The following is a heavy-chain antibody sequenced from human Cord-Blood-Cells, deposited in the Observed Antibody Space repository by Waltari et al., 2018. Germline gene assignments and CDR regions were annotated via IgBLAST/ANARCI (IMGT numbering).Heavy chain of an antibody. CDR2: ISSSSSTI. Sequence: EVQLVESGGGLVQPGGSLRLSCAASGFTFSSYSMIWFRQAPGKGLEWVSYISSSSSTIYYADSVKGRFTISRDNAKNSLYLQMNSLRDEDTAVYYCARVTAVADWFDPWGQGTLVTVSS. CDR1: GFTFSSYS. V-gene: IGHV3-48*02. CDR3: ARVTAVADWFDP. D-gene: IGHD6-19*01. J-gene: IGHJ5*02.